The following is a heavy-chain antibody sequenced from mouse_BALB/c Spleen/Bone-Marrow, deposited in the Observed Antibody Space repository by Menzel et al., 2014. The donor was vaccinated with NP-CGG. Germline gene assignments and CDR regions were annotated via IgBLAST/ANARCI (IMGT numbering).Heavy chain of an antibody. CDR1: GFAFSSYD. CDR2: ISSGGST. V-gene: IGHV5-6-5*01. D-gene: IGHD2-10*02. CDR3: AREEYGQKVYAMDY. Sequence: DVKLVESGGGLVKPGGSLKLSCAASGFAFSSYDMSWVRQTPEKRLGWVAYISSGGSTYYPDSVKGRFTISRDNARNILYLQMSSLRSEDTAMYYCAREEYGQKVYAMDYWGQGTSVSVSS. J-gene: IGHJ4*01.